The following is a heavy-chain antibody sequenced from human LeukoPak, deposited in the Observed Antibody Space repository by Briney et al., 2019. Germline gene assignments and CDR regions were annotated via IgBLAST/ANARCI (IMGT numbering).Heavy chain of an antibody. J-gene: IGHJ4*02. D-gene: IGHD3-22*01. V-gene: IGHV1-69*02. CDR2: IIPILGIA. Sequence: ASVKVSCKASGGTFSSYTISWVRQAPGQGLEWMRRIIPILGIANYAQKFQGRVTITADKSTSTAYMELSSLRSEDTAVYYCASPPINNYDSSGYYPYWGQGTLVTVSS. CDR1: GGTFSSYT. CDR3: ASPPINNYDSSGYYPY.